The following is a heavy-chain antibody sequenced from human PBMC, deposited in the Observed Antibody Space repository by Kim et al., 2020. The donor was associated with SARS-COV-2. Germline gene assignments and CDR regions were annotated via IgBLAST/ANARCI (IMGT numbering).Heavy chain of an antibody. V-gene: IGHV1-2*02. D-gene: IGHD3-3*01. Sequence: ASVKVSCKASGYTFTGYYMHWVRQAPGQGLEWMGWINPNSGGTNYAQKFQGRVTMTRDTSISTAYMELSRLRSDDTAVYYCARVEVITIFGVVIIGRWFDPWGQGTLVTVSS. CDR1: GYTFTGYY. CDR3: ARVEVITIFGVVIIGRWFDP. CDR2: INPNSGGT. J-gene: IGHJ5*02.